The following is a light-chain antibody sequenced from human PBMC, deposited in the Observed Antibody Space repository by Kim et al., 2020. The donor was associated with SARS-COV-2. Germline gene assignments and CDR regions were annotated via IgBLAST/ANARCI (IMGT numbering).Light chain of an antibody. CDR1: QSIGSRS. CDR2: GAS. CDR3: QQYGYSPQT. Sequence: EIVLTQSPDTLSLSPGDGAILSCRASQSIGSRSLAWFQQRPGQAPRLLIYGASNRATGTPDRFSGDGSGTDYTLTINRLEPEDFSMYFCQQYGYSPQTFGQGTKVDIK. V-gene: IGKV3-20*01. J-gene: IGKJ1*01.